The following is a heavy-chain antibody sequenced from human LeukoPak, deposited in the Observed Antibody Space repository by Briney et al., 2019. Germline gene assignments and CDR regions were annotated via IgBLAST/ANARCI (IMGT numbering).Heavy chain of an antibody. CDR3: ATDLAAAGSYAFDI. Sequence: GASGKVSCKASGYTFTGYYMHWVRQAPGQGLEWMGGINPNSGGTNYAPKFQGWVTMTRDTSISTAYLDLSRLRSDETAVYYCATDLAAAGSYAFDIWGQGTMVTVSS. J-gene: IGHJ3*02. D-gene: IGHD6-13*01. CDR2: INPNSGGT. V-gene: IGHV1-2*04. CDR1: GYTFTGYY.